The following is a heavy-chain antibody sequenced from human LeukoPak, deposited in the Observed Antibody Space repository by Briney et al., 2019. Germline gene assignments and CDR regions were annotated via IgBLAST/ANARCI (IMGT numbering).Heavy chain of an antibody. D-gene: IGHD2-21*02. CDR1: GFTFSSYW. Sequence: GGSLRLSCAASGFTFSSYWMSWVRQAPGKGLEWVANIKRDGSDKYYADSVKGRFTISRDNSKNTLYLQMNSLRAEDTAVYYCAKSRAYCGGDCYRAFDIWGQGTMVTVSS. CDR3: AKSRAYCGGDCYRAFDI. J-gene: IGHJ3*02. CDR2: IKRDGSDK. V-gene: IGHV3-7*01.